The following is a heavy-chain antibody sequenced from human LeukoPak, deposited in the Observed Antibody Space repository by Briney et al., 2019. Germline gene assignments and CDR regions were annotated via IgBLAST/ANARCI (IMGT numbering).Heavy chain of an antibody. J-gene: IGHJ4*02. CDR2: ISAYNGNT. Sequence: ASVKVSCKASGYTFTSYGISWVRQAPGQGLEWMGWISAYNGNTNYAQKFQGRVTMTRDTSISTAYMELSRLRSDDTAVYCCARGPLIRVVVVISNDYWGQGTLVTVSS. D-gene: IGHD3-22*01. CDR1: GYTFTSYG. CDR3: ARGPLIRVVVVISNDY. V-gene: IGHV1-18*01.